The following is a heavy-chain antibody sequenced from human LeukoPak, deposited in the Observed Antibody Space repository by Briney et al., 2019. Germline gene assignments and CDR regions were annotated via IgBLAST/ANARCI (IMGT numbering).Heavy chain of an antibody. Sequence: TGGSLRLSCAASGFTVSSNYMSWVRQAPGKGLEWASVIYSGGSTYYADSVKGRFTISRDNSKNTLYLQMNSLRAEDTAVYYCARGSPGTYYDILTGYSAGDFDYWGQGTLVTVSS. CDR2: IYSGGST. CDR1: GFTVSSNY. D-gene: IGHD3-9*01. J-gene: IGHJ4*02. CDR3: ARGSPGTYYDILTGYSAGDFDY. V-gene: IGHV3-66*01.